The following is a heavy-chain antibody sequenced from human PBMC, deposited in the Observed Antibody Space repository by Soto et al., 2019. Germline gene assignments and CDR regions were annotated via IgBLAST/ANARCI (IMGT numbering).Heavy chain of an antibody. J-gene: IGHJ6*01. Sequence: PGGSLRLSCTASWFTFGDYAMSWVRQAPWKGLEWLGFIRSKAYVVTTEYAASVKGRFTISRDHSKSIAYLQMKSLKTEDTAVYDCNRDRIRGYRMDLWGQGTTVIVSS. V-gene: IGHV3-49*04. CDR3: NRDRIRGYRMDL. D-gene: IGHD2-15*01. CDR1: WFTFGDYA. CDR2: IRSKAYVVTT.